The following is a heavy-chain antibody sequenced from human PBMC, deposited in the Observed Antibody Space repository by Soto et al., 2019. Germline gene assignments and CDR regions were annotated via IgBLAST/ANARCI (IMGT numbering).Heavy chain of an antibody. D-gene: IGHD6-6*01. V-gene: IGHV3-73*01. Sequence: GGSLRLSCAASGFTFSGSAMHWVRQASGKGLEWVGRIRSKANSYATAYAASVKGRFTISRDDSKNTAYLQMNSLKTEDTAVYYCTIHVYSSPSGSNYYVMDVWGQGTTVTVSS. CDR1: GFTFSGSA. J-gene: IGHJ6*02. CDR2: IRSKANSYAT. CDR3: TIHVYSSPSGSNYYVMDV.